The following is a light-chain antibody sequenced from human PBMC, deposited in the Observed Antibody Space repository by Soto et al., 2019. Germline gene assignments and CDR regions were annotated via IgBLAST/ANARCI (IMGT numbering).Light chain of an antibody. CDR1: QSVSSTY. CDR3: QQDGRSPPT. J-gene: IGKJ1*01. V-gene: IGKV3-20*01. CDR2: GAS. Sequence: EIVLSQSPGTLSLSPGERATLSCRASQSVSSTYLAWYQQKPGQAPRLLIYGASSRATGIPDRFSGSGSGTDFTLTISRLEPEDYAVYYCQQDGRSPPTFGQGAKVDIK.